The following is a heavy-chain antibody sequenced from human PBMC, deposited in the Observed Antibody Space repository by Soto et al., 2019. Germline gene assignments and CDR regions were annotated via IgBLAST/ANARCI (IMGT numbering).Heavy chain of an antibody. CDR2: IWENGSNK. D-gene: IGHD1-7*01. Sequence: QVQLVESGGGLVQPGRSLRLSCAASGFTFSRYGMPWVRQAPGKGLEWVAVIWENGSNKKYADSVKGRFTISRDNFYNTLYLHMDSLTAADTGVYYCASEELFHFNVRPFIDYWGQGVLVTVSS. CDR1: GFTFSRYG. CDR3: ASEELFHFNVRPFIDY. V-gene: IGHV3-33*01. J-gene: IGHJ4*02.